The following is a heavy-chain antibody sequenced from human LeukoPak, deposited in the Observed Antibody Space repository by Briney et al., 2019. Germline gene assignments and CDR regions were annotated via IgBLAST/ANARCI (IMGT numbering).Heavy chain of an antibody. CDR1: EFTFSSYA. CDR3: AKDPFRMVVQPTLFDY. Sequence: GGSLRLSCAASEFTFSSYAMHWVRQAPGKGLEWVAVISYDGSNKYYADSVKGRFTISRDNSKNTLYLQMNSLRAEDTAVYYCAKDPFRMVVQPTLFDYWGQGTLVTVSS. J-gene: IGHJ4*02. CDR2: ISYDGSNK. V-gene: IGHV3-30*04. D-gene: IGHD2-15*01.